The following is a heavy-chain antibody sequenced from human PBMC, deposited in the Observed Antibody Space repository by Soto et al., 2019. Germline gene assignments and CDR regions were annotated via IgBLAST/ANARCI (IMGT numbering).Heavy chain of an antibody. CDR3: ARDESAGSSTSN. Sequence: EVQLVESGGGLDKPGGSLRLSCIASGPTFSSYGMNWIRQAPGKGQEWVSSITSSGSYIHYADSVQGRFTVSRDNAKNSMYLQMNSLRVEDTAVYFCARDESAGSSTSNWGQGTLVTVSS. CDR2: ITSSGSYI. J-gene: IGHJ4*02. V-gene: IGHV3-21*01. D-gene: IGHD2-2*01. CDR1: GPTFSSYG.